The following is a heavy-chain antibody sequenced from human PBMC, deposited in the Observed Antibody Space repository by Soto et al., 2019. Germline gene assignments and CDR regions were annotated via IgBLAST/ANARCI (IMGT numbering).Heavy chain of an antibody. CDR3: ARSSSWYVFDY. CDR2: TNAGNGNT. J-gene: IGHJ4*02. CDR1: GYTFTSYA. V-gene: IGHV1-3*01. Sequence: QVQLVQTGAEVKKPGASVKVSCKASGYTFTSYAMHWVRQAPGQRLEWMGWTNAGNGNTKYSQKFQGRVTITRDTSASTAYIELSSLRSEDTAVYYCARSSSWYVFDYWGQGTLVTVSS. D-gene: IGHD6-13*01.